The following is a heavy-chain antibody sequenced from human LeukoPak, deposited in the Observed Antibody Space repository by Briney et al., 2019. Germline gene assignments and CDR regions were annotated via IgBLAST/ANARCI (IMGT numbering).Heavy chain of an antibody. CDR3: ARGSGSYYFRDHGMDV. Sequence: PSETLSLTCTVSGGSISSYYWSWIRQPPGKGLEWIGYIYYSGSTNYNPSLKSRVTISVDTSKNQFSLKLSSVTAADTAVYYCARGSGSYYFRDHGMDVWGQGTTVTVSS. D-gene: IGHD1-26*01. V-gene: IGHV4-59*01. J-gene: IGHJ6*02. CDR1: GGSISSYY. CDR2: IYYSGST.